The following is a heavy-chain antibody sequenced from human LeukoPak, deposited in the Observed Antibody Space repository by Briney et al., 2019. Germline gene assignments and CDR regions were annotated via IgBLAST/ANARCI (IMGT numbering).Heavy chain of an antibody. J-gene: IGHJ3*02. CDR3: TKVARYNWNDVGIFDAFDI. Sequence: GGSLRLSCAASGFTFDDYGMSWVRQAPGKGLEWVSGINWNGRSTGYADSVKGRFTISRDNAKNSLYLQMNSLRTEDTAVYYCTKVARYNWNDVGIFDAFDIWGQGTMVTVSS. V-gene: IGHV3-20*04. CDR2: INWNGRST. D-gene: IGHD1-20*01. CDR1: GFTFDDYG.